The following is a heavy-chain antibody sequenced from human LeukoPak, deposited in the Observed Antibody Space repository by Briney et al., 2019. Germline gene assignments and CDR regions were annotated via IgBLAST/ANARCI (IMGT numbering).Heavy chain of an antibody. CDR1: GGTFSSYA. D-gene: IGHD5-24*01. V-gene: IGHV1-69*01. CDR3: ARVEPDKGARRDGYNWNY. J-gene: IGHJ4*02. CDR2: IIPIFGTA. Sequence: ASVKVSCKASGGTFSSYAISWVRQAPGQGLEWMGGIIPIFGTANYAQKLQGRVTITADESTSTAYMELSSLRSEDTAVYYCARVEPDKGARRDGYNWNYWGQGTLVTVSS.